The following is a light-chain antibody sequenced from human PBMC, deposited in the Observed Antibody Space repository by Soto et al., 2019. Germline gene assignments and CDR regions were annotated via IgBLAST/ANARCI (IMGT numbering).Light chain of an antibody. CDR2: DAS. CDR3: NQRSNCPGYT. J-gene: IGKJ2*01. CDR1: QSVSSY. V-gene: IGKV3-11*01. Sequence: IVWTKAPATLYLSPGERATLSCRASQSVSSYLAWYQQKPGQAPRLLIYDASNSATGIPAWFSGSGSGTDIIIAITILETEDFAVYYCNQRSNCPGYTFGQGTKLEIK.